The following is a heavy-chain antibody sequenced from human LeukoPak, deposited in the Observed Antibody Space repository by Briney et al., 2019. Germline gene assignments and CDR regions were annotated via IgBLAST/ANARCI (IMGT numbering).Heavy chain of an antibody. D-gene: IGHD5-18*01. CDR1: GFAFSSYG. Sequence: PGGSLRLSCAASGFAFSSYGMSWVRQAPGKGLEWVSYISSSSSTIYYADSVKGRFTISRDNAMNSLYLQMDSLRAEDTAVYYCARDLPQRYSYGVDYWGQGTLVTVSS. J-gene: IGHJ4*02. CDR2: ISSSSSTI. CDR3: ARDLPQRYSYGVDY. V-gene: IGHV3-48*01.